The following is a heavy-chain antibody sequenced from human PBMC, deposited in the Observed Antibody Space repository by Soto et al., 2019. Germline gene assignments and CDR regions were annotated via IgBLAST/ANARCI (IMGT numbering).Heavy chain of an antibody. J-gene: IGHJ5*02. CDR1: GYTFTSYG. CDR3: ARGRQWLPNNWFDP. Sequence: ASVKVSCKASGYTFTSYGINWVRQATGQGLEWMGWMNPNSGNTGYAQKFQGRVTMTRNTSISTAYMELSSLRSEDTAVYYCARGRQWLPNNWFDPCGQGTLVTVSS. D-gene: IGHD6-19*01. V-gene: IGHV1-8*01. CDR2: MNPNSGNT.